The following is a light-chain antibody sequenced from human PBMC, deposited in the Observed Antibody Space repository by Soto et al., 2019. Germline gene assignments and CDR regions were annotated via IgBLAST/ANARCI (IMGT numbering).Light chain of an antibody. V-gene: IGKV1-12*01. J-gene: IGKJ4*01. CDR3: QQSNSFPLT. Sequence: DIQMTQSPSSVSASVGDRVTITCRASQGISSRLAWYQQKPGKAPNLLIYAASSLQSGVPSRFSESGSERDFTLTTGSLQSEDFATCYCQQSNSFPLTVGGGTKVEIK. CDR1: QGISSR. CDR2: AAS.